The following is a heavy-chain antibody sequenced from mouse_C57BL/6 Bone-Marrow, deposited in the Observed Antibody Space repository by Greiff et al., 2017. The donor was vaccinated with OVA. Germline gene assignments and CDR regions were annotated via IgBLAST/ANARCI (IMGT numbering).Heavy chain of an antibody. V-gene: IGHV5-4*01. CDR1: GFTFSSYA. CDR2: ISDGGSYT. CDR3: ARDRGAWFAY. D-gene: IGHD3-1*01. J-gene: IGHJ3*01. Sequence: EVMLVESGGGLVKPGGSLKLSCAASGFTFSSYAMSWVRQTPEKRLEWVATISDGGSYTYYPDNVKGRFTISRDNAKNNLYLQMSHLKSEDTAMYYCARDRGAWFAYWGQGTLVTVSA.